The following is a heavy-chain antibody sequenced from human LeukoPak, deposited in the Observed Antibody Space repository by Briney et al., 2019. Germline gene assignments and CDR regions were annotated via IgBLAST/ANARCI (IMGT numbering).Heavy chain of an antibody. CDR1: GGSINTNNYY. CDR3: ERHQSAFWNFDL. J-gene: IGHJ2*01. Sequence: PSETLSLTCNVSGGSINTNNYYWGWIRQPPGKGLEWIGSIYHSGFAYYNPSLKSRVTISVDLSRNQFSLKLNSVTAADTAVYYCERHQSAFWNFDLWGRGTPVTVSS. V-gene: IGHV4-39*01. CDR2: IYHSGFA.